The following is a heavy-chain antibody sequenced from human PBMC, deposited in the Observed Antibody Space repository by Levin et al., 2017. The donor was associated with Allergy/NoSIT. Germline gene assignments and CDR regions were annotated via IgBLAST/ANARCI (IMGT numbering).Heavy chain of an antibody. Sequence: ASVKVSCKASGYTFDGYYVHWVRQAPAQGLEWVGRINPRTGDTKYAQRLQGRVTLTTDTSITTAYMELGGLRPDDTAVYYCARDNNYDLWSGYITWGMMGELKWFDPWGQGTLVTVSS. CDR3: ARDNNYDLWSGYITWGMMGELKWFDP. CDR2: INPRTGDT. D-gene: IGHD3-3*01. V-gene: IGHV1-2*06. CDR1: GYTFDGYY. J-gene: IGHJ5*02.